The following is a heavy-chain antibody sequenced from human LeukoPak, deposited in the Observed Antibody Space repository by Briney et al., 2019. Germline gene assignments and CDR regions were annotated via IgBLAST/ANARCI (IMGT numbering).Heavy chain of an antibody. CDR1: GGSISSSDYY. D-gene: IGHD3-22*01. V-gene: IGHV4-61*05. CDR3: ASEDEYYYDSSGYFA. CDR2: IYTSGST. J-gene: IGHJ5*02. Sequence: SETLSLTCTVSGGSISSSDYYWGWIRQPPGKGLEWIGRIYTSGSTNYNPSLKSRVTMSVDTSKNQFSLKLSSVTAADTAVYYCASEDEYYYDSSGYFAWGQGTLVTVSS.